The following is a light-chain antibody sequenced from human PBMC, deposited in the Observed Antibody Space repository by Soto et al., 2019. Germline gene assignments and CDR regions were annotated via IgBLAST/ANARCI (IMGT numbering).Light chain of an antibody. J-gene: IGKJ1*01. V-gene: IGKV3-11*01. CDR3: QQRNNGPWT. CDR1: QNVSTW. CDR2: DAS. Sequence: ENVFTQSPDTLSLSPGERATLSCRASQNVSTWLALYQQRPGQGPRLLIYDASNRATGIPARFSGSGSGTVFPLTISSFEPEDFAVYYCQQRNNGPWTFGKGTKVDIK.